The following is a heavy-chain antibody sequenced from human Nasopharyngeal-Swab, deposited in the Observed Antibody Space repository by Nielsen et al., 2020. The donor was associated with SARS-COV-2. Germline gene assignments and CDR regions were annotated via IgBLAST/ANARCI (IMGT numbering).Heavy chain of an antibody. Sequence: SETLSLTCTVFGGSISSGSYYWSWIRQPAGKGLEWIGRIYTSGSTNYNPSLKSRVTISVDTSKNQFSLKLSSVTAADTAVYYCASSGGCSSTSCSRYYYYYYMDVWGKGTTVTVSS. CDR1: GGSISSGSYY. J-gene: IGHJ6*03. CDR2: IYTSGST. CDR3: ASSGGCSSTSCSRYYYYYYMDV. D-gene: IGHD2-2*01. V-gene: IGHV4-61*02.